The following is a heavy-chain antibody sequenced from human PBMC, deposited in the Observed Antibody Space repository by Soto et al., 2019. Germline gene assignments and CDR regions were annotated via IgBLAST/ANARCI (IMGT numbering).Heavy chain of an antibody. CDR2: IIPIFGTA. V-gene: IGHV1-69*01. CDR3: ARDGGRHSGGIDY. CDR1: GGTFSSYS. D-gene: IGHD1-26*01. J-gene: IGHJ4*02. Sequence: QVQLVQSGAEVKKPGSSVKVSCKASGGTFSSYSINWVRQAPGQGLEWMGEIIPIFGTANYARKFQGRVTMTADESTSTAYMELSSLISEDTAVYYCARDGGRHSGGIDYWGQGTLVTVSS.